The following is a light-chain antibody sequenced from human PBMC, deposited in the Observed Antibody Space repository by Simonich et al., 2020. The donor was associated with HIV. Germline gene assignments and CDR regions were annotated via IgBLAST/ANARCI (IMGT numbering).Light chain of an antibody. Sequence: TTLTQSTAFMSATQGDKVNIPCKCSQDIDYDINWYQKKPGEAAIFIIQEATTLVPGIPPRFSGSGYGTDFTLTINNIESEDAAYYFCLQHDNLPALFTFGPGTKVDIQ. V-gene: IGKV5-2*01. J-gene: IGKJ3*01. CDR3: LQHDNLPALFT. CDR2: EAT. CDR1: QDIDYD.